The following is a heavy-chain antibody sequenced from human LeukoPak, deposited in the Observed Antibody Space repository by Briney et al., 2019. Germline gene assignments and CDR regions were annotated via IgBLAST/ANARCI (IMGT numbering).Heavy chain of an antibody. Sequence: GRSLRLSCAVSGFTFSTYAMHWARQAPGKGLEWVAFISYDGRNKYYADSVKGRFTISRDNSKNTLFLQMNSLRAEDTAVYYCAKGYYEIHDAFDIWGQGTMVTVSS. V-gene: IGHV3-30*04. CDR2: ISYDGRNK. CDR3: AKGYYEIHDAFDI. CDR1: GFTFSTYA. J-gene: IGHJ3*02. D-gene: IGHD3-9*01.